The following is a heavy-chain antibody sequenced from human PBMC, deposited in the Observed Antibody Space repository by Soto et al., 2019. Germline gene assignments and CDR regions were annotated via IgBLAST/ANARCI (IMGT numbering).Heavy chain of an antibody. Sequence: ASETLSLTCAVYGGSFSGYYWSWIRQPPGKGLEWIGEINHSGSTNYNPSLKSRVTISVDTSKNQFSLKLSSVTAADTAVYYCARVEGTYDYGDWFDPWGQGTLVTVSS. J-gene: IGHJ5*02. CDR1: GGSFSGYY. CDR2: INHSGST. V-gene: IGHV4-34*01. D-gene: IGHD4-17*01. CDR3: ARVEGTYDYGDWFDP.